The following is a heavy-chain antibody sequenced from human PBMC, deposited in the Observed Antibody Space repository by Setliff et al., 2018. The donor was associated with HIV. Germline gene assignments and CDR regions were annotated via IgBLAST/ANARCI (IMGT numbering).Heavy chain of an antibody. CDR2: IYYSGGT. J-gene: IGHJ4*02. V-gene: IGHV4-39*01. Sequence: SETLSLTCTVSGDSINSGNYYWSWIRQHPGKGLEWIGYIYYSGGTNYNPSLKSRVTISVDTSKNQFSLKLSSVTAADTAVYYCARLSLSLVRGIINSGDRFFDYWGQGSLVTVSS. CDR1: GDSINSGNYY. D-gene: IGHD3-10*01. CDR3: ARLSLSLVRGIINSGDRFFDY.